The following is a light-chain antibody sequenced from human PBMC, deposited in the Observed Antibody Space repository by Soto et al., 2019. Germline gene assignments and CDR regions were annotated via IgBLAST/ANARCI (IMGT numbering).Light chain of an antibody. J-gene: IGLJ2*01. CDR2: EVS. CDR3: SSYTSGSTLVV. V-gene: IGLV2-14*01. CDR1: SSDVGGYNY. Sequence: QSALTQPASVSGSPGQSITISCTGTSSDVGGYNYVSWYQQHPGKAPKLMIYEVSNRPSEVSNRFSGSKSGNTASLTMSGRHADDEGNYYCSSYTSGSTLVVFGGGTKLTVL.